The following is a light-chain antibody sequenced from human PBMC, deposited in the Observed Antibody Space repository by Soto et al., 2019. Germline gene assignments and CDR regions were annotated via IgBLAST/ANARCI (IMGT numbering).Light chain of an antibody. Sequence: EIVLTQSPATLSLSPGERATLSCRASQSVSTYLAWYQQKPGQAPRLLIYDASNRATGIPARFSGSGSGTDFTLTISRLEPEDVAVYYCQQYGTSPPDTFGQGTRLEIK. J-gene: IGKJ5*01. V-gene: IGKV3-11*01. CDR3: QQYGTSPPDT. CDR2: DAS. CDR1: QSVSTY.